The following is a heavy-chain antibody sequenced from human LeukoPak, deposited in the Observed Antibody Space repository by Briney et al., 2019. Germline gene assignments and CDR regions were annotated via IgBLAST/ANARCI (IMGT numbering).Heavy chain of an antibody. CDR3: TTDRVYGDYASPTD. J-gene: IGHJ4*02. D-gene: IGHD4-17*01. CDR2: IKSKTDGGTT. Sequence: GGSLRLSCAASGFTFSNAWMSWVRQAPGKGLEWVGRIKSKTDGGTTDYAAPVKGRFTISRDDSKNTLYLQMNSLKTEDTAVYYCTTDRVYGDYASPTDWGQGTLVTVSS. CDR1: GFTFSNAW. V-gene: IGHV3-15*01.